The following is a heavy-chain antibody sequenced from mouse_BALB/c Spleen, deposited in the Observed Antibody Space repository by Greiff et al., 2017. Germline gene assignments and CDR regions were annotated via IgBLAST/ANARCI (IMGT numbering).Heavy chain of an antibody. D-gene: IGHD2-1*01. J-gene: IGHJ2*01. Sequence: VQLQQSGPGLVKPSQSLSLTCSVTGYSITSGYYWNWIRQFPGNKLEWMGYISYDGSNNYNPSLKNRISITRDTSKNQFFLKLNSVTTEDTATYYCAREGRYGNYGYWGQGTTLTVSS. CDR2: ISYDGSN. CDR1: GYSITSGYY. CDR3: AREGRYGNYGY. V-gene: IGHV3-6*02.